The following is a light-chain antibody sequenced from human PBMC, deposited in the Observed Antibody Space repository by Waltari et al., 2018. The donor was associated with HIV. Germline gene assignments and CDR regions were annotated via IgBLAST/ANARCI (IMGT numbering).Light chain of an antibody. CDR2: EVS. CDR1: SSDVGGYNY. J-gene: IGLJ1*01. V-gene: IGLV2-14*01. CDR3: SSYTSSSTLTYV. Sequence: QSALTQPASVSGSPGQSITISCTGTSSDVGGYNYVSWYQQHPGKAPKLMIYEVSNRPSGVSNLFSGSKSGNTASLTISGLQAEDEADYYCSSYTSSSTLTYVFGTGTKVTVL.